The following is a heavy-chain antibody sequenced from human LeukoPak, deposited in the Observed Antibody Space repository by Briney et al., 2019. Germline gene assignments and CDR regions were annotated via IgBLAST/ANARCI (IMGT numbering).Heavy chain of an antibody. V-gene: IGHV4-61*02. Sequence: SETLSLTCTVSGGSISSGSYYWSWIRQPAGKGLEWIGRIYTSGSTNYNPSLKSRVTISVDTSKNQFSLKLSSVTAADTAVYYCARDLYSSSSHFFDYWGQGTLVTVSS. CDR1: GGSISSGSYY. CDR3: ARDLYSSSSHFFDY. CDR2: IYTSGST. J-gene: IGHJ4*02. D-gene: IGHD6-6*01.